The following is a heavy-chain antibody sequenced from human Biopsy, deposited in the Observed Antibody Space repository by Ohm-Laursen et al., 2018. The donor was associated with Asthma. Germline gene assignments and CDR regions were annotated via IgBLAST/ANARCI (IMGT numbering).Heavy chain of an antibody. V-gene: IGHV3-30*03. J-gene: IGHJ6*02. CDR3: ARAYSSGWTRGMDV. Sequence: SLRLSCAASGFAFSQYGMHWVRQAPGQGLEGVAVISYDGRTTYYAGSVEGRLTISRDNAKNTLSLQMNSLSAADTAVYYCARAYSSGWTRGMDVWGQGTTVIVSS. CDR2: ISYDGRTT. CDR1: GFAFSQYG. D-gene: IGHD6-19*01.